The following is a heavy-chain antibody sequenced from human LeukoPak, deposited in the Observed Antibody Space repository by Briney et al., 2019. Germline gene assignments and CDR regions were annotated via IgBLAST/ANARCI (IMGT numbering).Heavy chain of an antibody. V-gene: IGHV3-30*02. Sequence: PGGSQRLSCTASGFTFSSFGMHWVRQAPGKGLEWVAFIRFDGSDKYYVDSVKGRFTIPRDNSKSTLSLQMNSLRPEDTAVYYCAKDKAPLLYTTSCAFDYWGQGTLVTVSS. CDR2: IRFDGSDK. J-gene: IGHJ4*02. D-gene: IGHD2-2*01. CDR1: GFTFSSFG. CDR3: AKDKAPLLYTTSCAFDY.